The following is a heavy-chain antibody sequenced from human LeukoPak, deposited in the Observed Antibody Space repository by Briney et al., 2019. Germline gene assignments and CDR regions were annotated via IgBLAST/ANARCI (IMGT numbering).Heavy chain of an antibody. Sequence: SETLSLTCAVYGGSFSGYYWSWIRQPPGKGLEWIGEINHSGSTNYNPSLKSRVTISVDTSKNQFSLKLSSATAADTAVYYCARAVKVVVAATSRWYSWYFDLWGRGTLVTVSS. CDR2: INHSGST. D-gene: IGHD2-15*01. CDR1: GGSFSGYY. CDR3: ARAVKVVVAATSRWYSWYFDL. V-gene: IGHV4-34*01. J-gene: IGHJ2*01.